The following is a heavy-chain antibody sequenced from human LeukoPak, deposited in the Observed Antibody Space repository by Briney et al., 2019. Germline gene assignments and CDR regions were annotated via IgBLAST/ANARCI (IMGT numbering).Heavy chain of an antibody. D-gene: IGHD6-19*01. J-gene: IGHJ4*02. CDR1: GFTFSNAW. Sequence: GGSLRLSCAASGFTFSNAWMSWVRQAPGKGLEWVGRIKSKTDGGTTDYAAPVKGRFTISRDNAKNSLYLQMNSLRAEDTAVYYCAREGPSYSSGWYYFDYWGQGTLVTVSS. CDR2: IKSKTDGGTT. CDR3: AREGPSYSSGWYYFDY. V-gene: IGHV3-15*01.